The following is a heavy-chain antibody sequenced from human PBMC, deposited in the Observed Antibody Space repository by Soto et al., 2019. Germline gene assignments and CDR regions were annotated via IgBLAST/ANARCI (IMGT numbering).Heavy chain of an antibody. D-gene: IGHD3-22*01. V-gene: IGHV3-23*01. CDR3: AKALLLYYYASSGYMYYFDY. CDR2: ISGSGGST. CDR1: GFTFSSYA. Sequence: EVQLLESGGGLVQPGGSLRLSCAASGFTFSSYAMSWVRQAPGKGLEWVSAISGSGGSTYYADSVKGRFTISRDNSKNTLYLQMNSLRVEDTAVYYCAKALLLYYYASSGYMYYFDYWGQGTLVTVSS. J-gene: IGHJ4*02.